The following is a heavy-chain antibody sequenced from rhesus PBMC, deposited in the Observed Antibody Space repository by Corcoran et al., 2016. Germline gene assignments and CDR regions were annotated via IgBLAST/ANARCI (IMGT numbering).Heavy chain of an antibody. J-gene: IGHJ4*01. CDR2: IIPLVGIT. D-gene: IGHD6-31*01. Sequence: QVQLVQSGAEVKKPGASVKVSCKASGVTFGSYAISWVRQAPGQGLEWMGVIIPLVGITNHAEKFQGIGPITEDTSTSTAYMELSSLRLEDTAVYYWARGDSESSGPVYWGRGVLVTVSS. CDR1: GVTFGSYA. CDR3: ARGDSESSGPVY. V-gene: IGHV1-198*02.